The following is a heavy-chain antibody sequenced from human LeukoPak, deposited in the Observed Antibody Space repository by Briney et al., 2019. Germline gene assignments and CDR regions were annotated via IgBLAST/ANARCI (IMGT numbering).Heavy chain of an antibody. CDR2: MYYSGST. CDR1: GGSLSIGDYY. Sequence: SQTLSLTCTVAGGSLSIGDYYWSWIRQPPGKGLEWIAYMYYSGSTYYNPSLKSPVTMSADTSKNQLSLKLSSVTAADTAVYYCARPYYYDSRIDPWGQGILVTVSS. J-gene: IGHJ5*02. V-gene: IGHV4-30-4*01. CDR3: ARPYYYDSRIDP. D-gene: IGHD3-22*01.